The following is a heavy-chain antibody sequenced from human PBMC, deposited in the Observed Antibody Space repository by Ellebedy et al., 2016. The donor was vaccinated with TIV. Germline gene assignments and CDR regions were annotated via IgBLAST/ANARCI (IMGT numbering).Heavy chain of an antibody. CDR3: ARVPGEVVPPGDLLWLPDY. V-gene: IGHV4-4*07. CDR2: IYTSGST. D-gene: IGHD2-2*01. J-gene: IGHJ4*02. Sequence: SETLSLXXTVSGGSISSYYWSWIRQPAGKGLEWIGRIYTSGSTNYNPSLKSRVTISVDTSKNQFSLKLSSVTAADTAVYYCARVPGEVVPPGDLLWLPDYWGQGTLVTVSS. CDR1: GGSISSYY.